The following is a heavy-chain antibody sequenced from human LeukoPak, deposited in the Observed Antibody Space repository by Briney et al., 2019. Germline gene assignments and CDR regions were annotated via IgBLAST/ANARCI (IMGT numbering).Heavy chain of an antibody. V-gene: IGHV3-48*03. CDR1: GFIFSSYE. CDR3: ARRSSGYYFDY. J-gene: IGHJ4*02. D-gene: IGHD6-19*01. CDR2: ISSSGRTM. Sequence: GGSLRLSCEASGFIFSSYEMNWVRQAPGKGLEWVSFISSSGRTMYYADSMKGRFTVSRDNAKNSVYLQINSLRAEDTAVYYCARRSSGYYFDYWGQGTLVTVSS.